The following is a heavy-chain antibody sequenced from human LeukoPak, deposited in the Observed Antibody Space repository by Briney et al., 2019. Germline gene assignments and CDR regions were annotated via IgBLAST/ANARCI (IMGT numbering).Heavy chain of an antibody. CDR2: IYSSVST. CDR3: AYSGSYGHLGY. V-gene: IGHV4-39*01. D-gene: IGHD1-26*01. Sequence: SETLSLTCTVSGGSISSNAYYWAWIRQPPGKGLEWIGSIYSSVSTYYNPSLKSRVTISVDTSKNQFSLRLSSVTAADTALYYCAYSGSYGHLGYWGQGIPVTVSS. J-gene: IGHJ4*02. CDR1: GGSISSNAYY.